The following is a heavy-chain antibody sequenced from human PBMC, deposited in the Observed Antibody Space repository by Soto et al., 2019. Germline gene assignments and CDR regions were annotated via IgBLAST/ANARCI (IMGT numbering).Heavy chain of an antibody. CDR1: GVSISSYY. D-gene: IGHD5-18*01. J-gene: IGHJ4*02. CDR2: IYYKGTT. V-gene: IGHV4-59*01. CDR3: ARETKNTSMVTL. Sequence: SETLSLTCTASGVSISSYYWTWIRQPPGKGLEWIGYIYYKGTTNYNPSLKSRVTISVDTSKKQFSLKLGSVTAADTAVYYCARETKNTSMVTLWGQGTLVTVSS.